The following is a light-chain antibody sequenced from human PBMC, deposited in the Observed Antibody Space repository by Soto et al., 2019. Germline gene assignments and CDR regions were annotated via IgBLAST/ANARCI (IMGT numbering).Light chain of an antibody. Sequence: DIVMTQSPDSLAVSLGERATINCKSSQSVLYSSNNKNYLAWYQQGPGQPPKLLIYWASTRESGVPDRFSGSGSGTDFTLTITSLQAEDVAVYYCQQYESTPPTFGQGTKVEIK. CDR3: QQYESTPPT. V-gene: IGKV4-1*01. CDR2: WAS. CDR1: QSVLYSSNNKNY. J-gene: IGKJ2*01.